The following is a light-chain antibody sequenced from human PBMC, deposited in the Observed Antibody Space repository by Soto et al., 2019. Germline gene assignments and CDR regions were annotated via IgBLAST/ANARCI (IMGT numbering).Light chain of an antibody. Sequence: DLRMTQSPSSLSASVGARVTITCRASQGIGNYIAWFQHKPGKAPNLLIYAPSTLQSGVPSRFSGGGSGTDVTLTISSLQPDAFATFCGNQYSLFPRTFGLGTKVDI. CDR3: NQYSLFPRT. J-gene: IGKJ3*01. CDR2: APS. CDR1: QGIGNY. V-gene: IGKV1-27*01.